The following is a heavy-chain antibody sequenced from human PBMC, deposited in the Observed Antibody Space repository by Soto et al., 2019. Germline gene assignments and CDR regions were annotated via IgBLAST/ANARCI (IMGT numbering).Heavy chain of an antibody. CDR2: ISGSGGST. CDR3: ANTPLIAVADYYYGMDV. J-gene: IGHJ6*02. CDR1: GFTFSSYA. Sequence: LGGSLRLSCAASGFTFSSYAMSWVRQAPGKGLEWVSAISGSGGSTYYADSVKGRFTISRDNSKNTLYLQMNSLRAEDTAVYYCANTPLIAVADYYYGMDVWGQGTTVTVSS. D-gene: IGHD6-19*01. V-gene: IGHV3-23*01.